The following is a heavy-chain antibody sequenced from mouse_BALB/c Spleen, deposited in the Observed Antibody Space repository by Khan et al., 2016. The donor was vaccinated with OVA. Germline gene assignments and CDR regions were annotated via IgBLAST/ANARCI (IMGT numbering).Heavy chain of an antibody. CDR1: GYTFTSYW. Sequence: QVRLQQSGAELAKPGASVKMSCKTSGYTFTSYWMHWVKQRPGQGLEWIGFINPTTGYTEYNQKFKDKATLTADKSSSTAYMQLSSLTSEDSAVXYCARAPTMITQFSYWGQGTLVTVSA. CDR2: INPTTGYT. V-gene: IGHV1-7*01. D-gene: IGHD2-4*01. J-gene: IGHJ3*01. CDR3: ARAPTMITQFSY.